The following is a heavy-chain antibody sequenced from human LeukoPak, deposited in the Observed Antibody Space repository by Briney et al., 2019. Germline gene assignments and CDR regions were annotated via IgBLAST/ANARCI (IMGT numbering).Heavy chain of an antibody. V-gene: IGHV4-59*01. CDR3: ARTFEYSSSSDAFDI. D-gene: IGHD6-6*01. Sequence: SETLSLTCTVSGGSISSYYWSWIRQPPGKGLEWIGYIYYSGSINYNPSLKSRVTISVDTSKNQFSLKLSSVTAADTAVYYCARTFEYSSSSDAFDIWGQGTMVTVSS. CDR2: IYYSGSI. J-gene: IGHJ3*02. CDR1: GGSISSYY.